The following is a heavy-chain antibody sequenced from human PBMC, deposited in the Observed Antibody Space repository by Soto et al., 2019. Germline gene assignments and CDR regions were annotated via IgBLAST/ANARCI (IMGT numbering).Heavy chain of an antibody. CDR2: ITATGDRT. V-gene: IGHV3-23*01. CDR1: GFRFSSYS. CDR3: ATMNGYFEY. J-gene: IGHJ4*02. Sequence: GGSLRLSCADSGFRFSSYSMSWVRQTPGKGLEWVAAITATGDRTYYADSVTGRFTISRDNSKKTRYLQMTSLRAEDTAMYYCATMNGYFEYWGQGTPVTVSS. D-gene: IGHD3-22*01.